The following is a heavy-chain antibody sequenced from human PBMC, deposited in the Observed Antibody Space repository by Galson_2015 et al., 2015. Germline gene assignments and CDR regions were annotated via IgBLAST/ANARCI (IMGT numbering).Heavy chain of an antibody. CDR2: MNPNSGNT. J-gene: IGHJ4*02. V-gene: IGHV1-8*01. CDR1: GCTFTSYD. Sequence: SVKVSCKASGCTFTSYDINWVRQATGQGLEWMGWMNPNSGNTGYAQKFQGRVTMTRNTSISTAYMELSSLRSEDTAVYYCARGRISSGAGADYWGQGTLVTVSS. D-gene: IGHD2-15*01. CDR3: ARGRISSGAGADY.